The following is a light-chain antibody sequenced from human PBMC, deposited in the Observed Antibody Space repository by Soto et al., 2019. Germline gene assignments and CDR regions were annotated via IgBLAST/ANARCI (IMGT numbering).Light chain of an antibody. V-gene: IGLV1-40*01. Sequence: QSVLTQPPSMSGAPGQRVTISCTGSSSNIGAGYDVHWYQLLPGTAPKLPIYGNTNRPSGVPDRFSGSKSGTSASLAITGLRAEDEADYYCQSHDSSLSSWVFGGGTKVTVL. J-gene: IGLJ3*02. CDR1: SSNIGAGYD. CDR2: GNT. CDR3: QSHDSSLSSWV.